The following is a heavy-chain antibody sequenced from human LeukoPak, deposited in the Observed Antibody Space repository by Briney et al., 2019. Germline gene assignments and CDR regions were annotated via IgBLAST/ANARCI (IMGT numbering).Heavy chain of an antibody. D-gene: IGHD2-2*01. CDR3: ARGCSSTSTSCSNFDY. V-gene: IGHV3-7*01. Sequence: GGSLRLSCAASGFTFTNYWMSWVRQAPGKGLEWVANIKQDESEKLYVDSVKGRFIISRDNVKNLLYLQMNSLRAEDTAVYYCARGCSSTSTSCSNFDYWGQGTLVTVSS. CDR2: IKQDESEK. J-gene: IGHJ4*02. CDR1: GFTFTNYW.